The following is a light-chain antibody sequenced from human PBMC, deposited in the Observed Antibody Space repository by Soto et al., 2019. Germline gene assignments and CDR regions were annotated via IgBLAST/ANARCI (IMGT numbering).Light chain of an antibody. CDR3: LQYGHSPPYT. V-gene: IGKV3-20*01. Sequence: EIVLTQSPGTLSLSPGERATLSCRASQSVSSSYLAWYQQKPGQAPRLLIYGASSRATGIPDRFSGSGSGTDFTLTIRRLEPEDFAVYHCLQYGHSPPYTFGQGTTLEIK. J-gene: IGKJ2*01. CDR1: QSVSSSY. CDR2: GAS.